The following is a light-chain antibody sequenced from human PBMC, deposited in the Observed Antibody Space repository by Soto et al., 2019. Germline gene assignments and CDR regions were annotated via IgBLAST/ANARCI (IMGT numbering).Light chain of an antibody. V-gene: IGKV1-5*01. Sequence: DIQMIQSPATLSASVGDRITITCRASENIFKYVAWYQHTSWSAPNLLIYAASDLESGVPSRFSGSGSGTEFSLTIDNLQPNDSATYYCQHYNTRSIAFGGGTKVDVK. J-gene: IGKJ4*01. CDR2: AAS. CDR1: ENIFKY. CDR3: QHYNTRSIA.